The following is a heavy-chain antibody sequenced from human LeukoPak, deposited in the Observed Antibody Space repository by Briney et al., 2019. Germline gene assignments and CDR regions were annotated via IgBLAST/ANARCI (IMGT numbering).Heavy chain of an antibody. CDR2: IYSSGST. J-gene: IGHJ3*02. D-gene: IGHD5-18*01. V-gene: IGHV4-39*07. Sequence: PSETLSLTCRVSGASINSGSNYWGWIRQPPGKTLEWIGSIYSSGSTYYNPSLKSRVIIMIDTPKNHFSLTLSSVTAADTAVYYCARSDGYGLVGIWGQGTMVTVSS. CDR1: GASINSGSNY. CDR3: ARSDGYGLVGI.